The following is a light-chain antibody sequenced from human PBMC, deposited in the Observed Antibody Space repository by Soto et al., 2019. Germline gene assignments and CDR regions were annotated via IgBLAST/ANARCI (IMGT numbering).Light chain of an antibody. J-gene: IGKJ4*01. V-gene: IGKV3D-20*02. CDR2: GAS. Sequence: EIVLTQSPGTLSLSPGERATLSCRAGQSVSSSYLAWYQQKPGQPPRLLLYGASSRATGIPDRFSGSGSGTDFTLTISRLEPEDFAVYYCQQRSNWPPRLTFGGGTKVDIK. CDR3: QQRSNWPPRLT. CDR1: QSVSSSY.